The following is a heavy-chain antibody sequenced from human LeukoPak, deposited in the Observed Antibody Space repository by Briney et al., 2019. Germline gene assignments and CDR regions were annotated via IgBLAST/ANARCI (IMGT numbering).Heavy chain of an antibody. CDR1: GGSISSYY. CDR2: IYTSGST. CDR3: AREDHSSGWYYFDY. V-gene: IGHV4-4*07. J-gene: IGHJ4*02. Sequence: PSETLSLTCTVSGGSISSYYWSWIRQPAGKGLEWIGRIYTSGSTNYNPSLKSRVTMSVDTSKNQFSLKLSSVTAADTAVYYCAREDHSSGWYYFDYWGQGALVTVSS. D-gene: IGHD6-19*01.